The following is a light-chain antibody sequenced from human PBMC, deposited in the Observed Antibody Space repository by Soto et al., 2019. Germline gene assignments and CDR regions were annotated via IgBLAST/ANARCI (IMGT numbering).Light chain of an antibody. Sequence: EVVLTQSPATLSVSPGERATLSCRASQSVSTNLAWYQQKPGQVPRILISGASTRATDIPARFSGSGSGTEFTLTISSLQSEDFAVYYCQQFDKWPITFGQGTRLEIK. J-gene: IGKJ5*01. CDR3: QQFDKWPIT. CDR1: QSVSTN. V-gene: IGKV3-15*01. CDR2: GAS.